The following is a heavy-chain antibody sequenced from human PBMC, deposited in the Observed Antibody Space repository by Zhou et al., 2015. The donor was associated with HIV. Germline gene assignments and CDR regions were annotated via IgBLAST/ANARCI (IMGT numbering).Heavy chain of an antibody. CDR3: ASVHDYSSSSGSAFDI. J-gene: IGHJ3*02. CDR1: GGTFSSYA. Sequence: QVQLVQSGAEVKKPGSSVKVSCKASGGTFSSYAISWVRQAPGQGLEWMGGIIPIFGTANYAQKFQGRVTITADESTSTAYMELSSLRSEDTAVYYCASVHDYSSSSGSAFDIWGQGTMVTVSS. D-gene: IGHD6-6*01. CDR2: IIPIFGTA. V-gene: IGHV1-69*01.